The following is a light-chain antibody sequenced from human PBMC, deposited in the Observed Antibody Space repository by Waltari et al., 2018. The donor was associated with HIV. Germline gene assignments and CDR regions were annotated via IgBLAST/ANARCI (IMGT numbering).Light chain of an antibody. CDR1: DSDLRS. Sequence: VLPQPPSVSVAPGRPARISCGGSDSDLRSVHWSQPKPGQAPELVVYDDTDRPSGIPVRFSGSNSGNTATLIISGVEAGDEDDYYCQMWDDDTNSVLFGGGTKLTVL. V-gene: IGLV3-21*02. CDR3: QMWDDDTNSVL. J-gene: IGLJ3*02. CDR2: DDT.